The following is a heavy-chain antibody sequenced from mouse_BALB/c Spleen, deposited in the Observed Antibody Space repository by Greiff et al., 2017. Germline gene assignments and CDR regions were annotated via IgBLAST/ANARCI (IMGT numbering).Heavy chain of an antibody. V-gene: IGHV5-9-4*01. CDR2: ISSGGSYT. J-gene: IGHJ2*01. Sequence: EVQLVESGGGLVKPGGSLKLSCAASGFTFSSYAMSWVRQSPEKRLEWVAEISSGGSYTYYPDTVTGRFTISRDNAKNTLYLEMSSLRSEDTAMYYCAREGKDLNFDYWGQGTTLTVSS. CDR3: AREGKDLNFDY. CDR1: GFTFSSYA.